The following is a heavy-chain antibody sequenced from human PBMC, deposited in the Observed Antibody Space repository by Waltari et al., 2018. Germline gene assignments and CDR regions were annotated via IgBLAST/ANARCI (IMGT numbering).Heavy chain of an antibody. CDR1: GVSVDHIH. J-gene: IGHJ6*02. D-gene: IGHD6-19*01. CDR2: LYRGGYL. V-gene: IGHV3-53*01. Sequence: EVQLVEFGGGLIQPGGSLRLSCEVSGVSVDHIHMSWVRQAPGKGLEWVSVLYRGGYLEYADSVKGRFTISRDTSTNTLYLRMNSLRADDTAVYFCARDLGWMDVWGQGTTVTVSS. CDR3: ARDLGWMDV.